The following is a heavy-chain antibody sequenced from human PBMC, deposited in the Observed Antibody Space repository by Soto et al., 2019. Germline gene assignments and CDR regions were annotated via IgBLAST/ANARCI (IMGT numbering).Heavy chain of an antibody. CDR3: ASHSSSWYDAFDI. J-gene: IGHJ3*02. CDR2: IDPSDSQT. D-gene: IGHD6-13*01. V-gene: IGHV5-10-1*01. CDR1: GYSFAGYW. Sequence: GESLKISCKGSGYSFAGYWITWVRQKPGKGLEWMGRIDPSDSQTYYSPSFRGHVTISATKSITTVFLQWSSLRASDTAMYYCASHSSSWYDAFDIWGQGTMVTVSS.